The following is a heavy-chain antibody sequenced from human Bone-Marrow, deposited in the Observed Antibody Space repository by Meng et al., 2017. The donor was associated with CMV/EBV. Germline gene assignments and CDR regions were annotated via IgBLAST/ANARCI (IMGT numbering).Heavy chain of an antibody. CDR1: GFTFTSSA. Sequence: SVKVSCKASGFTFTSSAVQWVRQARGQRLEWIGWIVVGSGNTNYAQKLQERVTITRDMSTSTAYMELSSLRSEDTAVYYCAREGQYYYDSSGSFDYWGQGTLVTVSS. V-gene: IGHV1-58*01. J-gene: IGHJ4*02. D-gene: IGHD3-22*01. CDR3: AREGQYYYDSSGSFDY. CDR2: IVVGSGNT.